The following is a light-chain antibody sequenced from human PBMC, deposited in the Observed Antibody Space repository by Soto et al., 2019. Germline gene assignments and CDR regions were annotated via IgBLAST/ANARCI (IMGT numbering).Light chain of an antibody. CDR1: SSDVGSYNL. V-gene: IGLV2-14*02. J-gene: IGLJ3*02. Sequence: QSALTQPASVSGSPGQSITISCTGTSSDVGSYNLVSWYQQHPGKAPKLMIYEGTKRPSGVSNRFSGSKSGNTASLTISELQAEDEADYYCTSFTSSSTWVFGGGTKLTVL. CDR2: EGT. CDR3: TSFTSSSTWV.